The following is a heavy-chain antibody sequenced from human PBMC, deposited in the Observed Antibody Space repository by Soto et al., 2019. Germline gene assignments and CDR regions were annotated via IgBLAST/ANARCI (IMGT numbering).Heavy chain of an antibody. CDR1: GGSISSSSYY. CDR2: IYYSGST. Sequence: QLQLQESGPGLVKPSETLSLTCTVSGGSISSSSYYWGWIRQPPGKGLEWIGSIYYSGSTYYNPSLKSRVTISVDTSKNQFSLKLSSVTAADTAVYYCARPSPSSPLSFDYWGQGTLVTVSS. V-gene: IGHV4-39*01. D-gene: IGHD2-2*01. CDR3: ARPSPSSPLSFDY. J-gene: IGHJ4*02.